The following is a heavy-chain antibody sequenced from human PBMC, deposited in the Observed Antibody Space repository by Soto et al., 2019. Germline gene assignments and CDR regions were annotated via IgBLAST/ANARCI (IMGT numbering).Heavy chain of an antibody. D-gene: IGHD4-17*01. CDR1: GGTFSSYA. CDR2: IIPIFGTA. CDR3: ARDPVVDYGGNSEVYYYYGMDV. V-gene: IGHV1-69*13. Sequence: ASVKVSCKASGGTFSSYAISWVRQAPGQGLEWMGGIIPIFGTANYAQKFQGRVTITADESTSTAYMELSSLRSEDTAVYYCARDPVVDYGGNSEVYYYYGMDVWGQGTTVTVSS. J-gene: IGHJ6*02.